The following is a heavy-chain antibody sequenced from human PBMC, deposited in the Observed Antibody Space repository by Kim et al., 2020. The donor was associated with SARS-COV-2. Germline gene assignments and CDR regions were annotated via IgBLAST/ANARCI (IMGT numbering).Heavy chain of an antibody. V-gene: IGHV3-23*01. J-gene: IGHJ4*02. D-gene: IGHD3-10*01. Sequence: GSGGSTYYADSVKGRFTISRDNSKNTLYLQMNSLRAEDTAVYYCAKNGANWGQGTLVTVSS. CDR3: AKNGAN. CDR2: GSGGST.